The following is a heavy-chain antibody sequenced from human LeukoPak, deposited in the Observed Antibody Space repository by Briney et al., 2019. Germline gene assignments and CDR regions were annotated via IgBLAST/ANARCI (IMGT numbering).Heavy chain of an antibody. J-gene: IGHJ4*02. CDR3: ARASHVLRYFDWLRGGYYFDY. V-gene: IGHV1-8*01. Sequence: ALVTVSCKASGYTFTSYDIHWVRQATGQGLEWMGWMNPNSCNTGYAQKFQGRVTMTRNTSISTAYMELSSLRSEDTAVYYCARASHVLRYFDWLRGGYYFDYWGQGTLVTVSS. CDR1: GYTFTSYD. CDR2: MNPNSCNT. D-gene: IGHD3-9*01.